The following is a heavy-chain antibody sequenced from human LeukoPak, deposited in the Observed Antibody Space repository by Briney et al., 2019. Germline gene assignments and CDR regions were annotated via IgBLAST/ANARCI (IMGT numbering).Heavy chain of an antibody. D-gene: IGHD3-10*01. CDR1: GLTFNDYS. J-gene: IGHJ3*02. CDR3: AKVGYDSGSYYDVFDI. V-gene: IGHV3-48*04. Sequence: GGSLRLSCAASGLTFNDYSMNWVRQAPGKGLEWVSYISSSSSTIYYADSVKGRFTISRDNAKNSLYLQMNSLRAEDTAVYYCAKVGYDSGSYYDVFDIWGQGTMVTVSS. CDR2: ISSSSSTI.